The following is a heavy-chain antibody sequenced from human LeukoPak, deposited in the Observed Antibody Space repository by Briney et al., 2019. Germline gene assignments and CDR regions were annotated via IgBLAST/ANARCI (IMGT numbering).Heavy chain of an antibody. CDR3: ACKHSYGYGIDY. D-gene: IGHD5-18*01. CDR2: INSDGSST. V-gene: IGHV3-74*01. CDR1: GFTFSSYW. J-gene: IGHJ4*02. Sequence: PGGSLRLSCAASGFTFSSYWMHWVRQAPGKGLVLVSRINSDGSSTSYADSAKGRFTISRDNAKNTLYLQMNSLRAEDTAVYYCACKHSYGYGIDYWGRGTLVIVSS.